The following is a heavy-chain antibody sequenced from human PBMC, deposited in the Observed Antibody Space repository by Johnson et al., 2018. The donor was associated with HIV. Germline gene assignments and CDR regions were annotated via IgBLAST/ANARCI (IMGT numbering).Heavy chain of an antibody. CDR2: ISYDGSNK. CDR3: ARDREYGLAWGWYFAFDI. CDR1: AFTFSNYG. D-gene: IGHD6-19*01. V-gene: IGHV3-30*19. J-gene: IGHJ3*02. Sequence: QVQLVESGGGVVQPGRSLRLSCAASAFTFSNYGMHWVRRAPGKGLEWVALISYDGSNKYYADSVKGRFTFSRDNSKSRLYLQTDSLRADDTAVYYCARDREYGLAWGWYFAFDIWGQGTMVTVSS.